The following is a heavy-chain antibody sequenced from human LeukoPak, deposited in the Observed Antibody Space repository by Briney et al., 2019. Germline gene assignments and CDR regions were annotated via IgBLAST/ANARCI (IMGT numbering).Heavy chain of an antibody. V-gene: IGHV3-23*01. D-gene: IGHD3-9*01. J-gene: IGHJ4*02. CDR3: AKGDASPVHLLTGH. CDR1: GFTLSSYA. CDR2: ISGRCGNT. Sequence: GGSLSLSCAASGFTLSSYAMTWVRQAPGKGLEGVTGISGRCGNTYYGDSVEGRFTISRDNSNNTLYLQMNSLRAEDTAVYYCAKGDASPVHLLTGHWGQGTLVTVSS.